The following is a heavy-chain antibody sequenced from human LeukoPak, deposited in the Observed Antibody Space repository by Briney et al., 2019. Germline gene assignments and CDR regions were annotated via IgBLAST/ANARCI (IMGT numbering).Heavy chain of an antibody. J-gene: IGHJ4*02. D-gene: IGHD6-19*01. CDR2: ISAYNGNT. Sequence: ASVKVSCKASGYTFTSYGISWVRQAPGQGLEWMGWISAYNGNTNYAQKLQGRVTMTTDTSTSTAYMELRSLRSDDTAVYYCARNVAVAGQYYFDYWGQGTLVTASS. CDR1: GYTFTSYG. CDR3: ARNVAVAGQYYFDY. V-gene: IGHV1-18*01.